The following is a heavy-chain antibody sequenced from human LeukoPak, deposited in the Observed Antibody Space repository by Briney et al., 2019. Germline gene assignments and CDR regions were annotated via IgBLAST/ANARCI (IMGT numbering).Heavy chain of an antibody. Sequence: SVKVSCKASGGTFSSYAISWVRQAPGQGLEWMGRIVPILGIANYAQKFQGRVTVTADKSTSTAYMELSSLRSEDTAVYYCASPGTYYYGSGSLGNYGMDVWGQGTTVTVSS. CDR3: ASPGTYYYGSGSLGNYGMDV. CDR2: IVPILGIA. J-gene: IGHJ6*02. V-gene: IGHV1-69*04. CDR1: GGTFSSYA. D-gene: IGHD3-10*01.